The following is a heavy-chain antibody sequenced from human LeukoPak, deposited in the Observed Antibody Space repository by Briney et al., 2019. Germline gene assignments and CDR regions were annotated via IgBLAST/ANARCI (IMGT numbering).Heavy chain of an antibody. CDR3: ARDEDNWNYVVAFDI. CDR2: ISSSSSTI. J-gene: IGHJ3*02. CDR1: GFTFSSYS. Sequence: PGGSLRLSCAASGFTFSSYSMNWVRQAPGKGLEWVSYISSSSSTIYYADSVKGRFTISRDNAKNSLYLQMNSLRAEDTAVYYCARDEDNWNYVVAFDIWGQGTMVTVSS. D-gene: IGHD1-7*01. V-gene: IGHV3-48*01.